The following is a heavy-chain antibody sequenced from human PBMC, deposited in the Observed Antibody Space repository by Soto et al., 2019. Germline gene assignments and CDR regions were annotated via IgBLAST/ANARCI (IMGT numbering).Heavy chain of an antibody. J-gene: IGHJ6*02. V-gene: IGHV1-18*01. D-gene: IGHD1-7*01. CDR1: GYTFTSYG. CDR3: ARDGPQLELLYGMDV. Sequence: ASVKVSCKASGYTFTSYGISWVRQAPGQGLEWMGRISAYNGNTNYAQKLQGRVTMTTDTSTSTAYMELRSLRSDDTAVYYCARDGPQLELLYGMDVWGQGTTVTVSS. CDR2: ISAYNGNT.